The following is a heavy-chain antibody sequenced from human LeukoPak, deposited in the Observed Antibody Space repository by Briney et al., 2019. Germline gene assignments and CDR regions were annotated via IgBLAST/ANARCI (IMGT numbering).Heavy chain of an antibody. CDR3: ARDRHWFYGSSGEVPWYFDL. D-gene: IGHD3-22*01. Sequence: SETLSLTCAVYGGSFSGYYWSWIRQPPGKGLEWIGEINHSGSTNYNPSLKSRVTISVDTSKNQFSPKLSSVTAADTAVYYCARDRHWFYGSSGEVPWYFDLWGRGTLVTVSS. J-gene: IGHJ2*01. CDR1: GGSFSGYY. CDR2: INHSGST. V-gene: IGHV4-34*01.